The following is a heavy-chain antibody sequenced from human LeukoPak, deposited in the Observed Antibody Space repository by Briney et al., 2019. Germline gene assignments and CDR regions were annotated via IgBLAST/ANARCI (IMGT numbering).Heavy chain of an antibody. J-gene: IGHJ5*02. D-gene: IGHD3-10*01. Sequence: ASVKVSCKVSGYTLTELSMHWVRQAPGKGLERMGGFDPEDGETIYAQKFQGRVTMTEDTSTDTAYMELSSLRSEDTAVYYCATSFSGITMVRGGFDPWGQGTLVTVSS. V-gene: IGHV1-24*01. CDR3: ATSFSGITMVRGGFDP. CDR1: GYTLTELS. CDR2: FDPEDGET.